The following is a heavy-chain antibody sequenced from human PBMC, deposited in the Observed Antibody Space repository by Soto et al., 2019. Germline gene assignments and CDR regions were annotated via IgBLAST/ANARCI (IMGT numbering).Heavy chain of an antibody. CDR1: GYTFTSYG. V-gene: IGHV1-18*01. J-gene: IGHJ4*02. CDR3: ASGPIYGSGSYYPSRYFDY. CDR2: ISAYNGNT. D-gene: IGHD3-10*01. Sequence: QVQLVQSGAEVKKPGASVKVSCKASGYTFTSYGISWVRQAPGQGLEWMGWISAYNGNTNYAQKLQGRVTMTTDTSTNTAYMELRSLRSGDTAVYYCASGPIYGSGSYYPSRYFDYWGQGTLVTVSS.